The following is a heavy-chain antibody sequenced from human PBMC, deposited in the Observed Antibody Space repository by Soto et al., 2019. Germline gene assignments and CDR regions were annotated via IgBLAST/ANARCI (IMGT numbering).Heavy chain of an antibody. Sequence: QERLVQSGAEVRKPGSSVKVSCKVTGGTSTRYAINWVRQAPGQGLEWMGGIVPMLGTSKYAQKCQGRVTITADTSTNIAYMELRSLRSEDTAVYYCNRGSDYDFWSGYLWGQGTLVSVSS. CDR1: GGTSTRYA. J-gene: IGHJ4*02. CDR3: NRGSDYDFWSGYL. V-gene: IGHV1-69*06. D-gene: IGHD3-3*01. CDR2: IVPMLGTS.